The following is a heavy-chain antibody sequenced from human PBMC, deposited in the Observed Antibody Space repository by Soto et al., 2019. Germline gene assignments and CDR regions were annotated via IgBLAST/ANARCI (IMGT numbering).Heavy chain of an antibody. V-gene: IGHV1-18*01. J-gene: IGHJ4*02. Sequence: QVQLVQSGAEVKKPGASVKVSCKASGYTFTSYGISWVRQAPGQGREWMGWISAYNGKTNYSQKFQGRVTMTTDTSTWTAYMERRSLRSDDTAVYYCASAHSTDYGHYVRLGNYFEYWGQGALVTDSS. CDR1: GYTFTSYG. CDR3: ASAHSTDYGHYVRLGNYFEY. CDR2: ISAYNGKT. D-gene: IGHD4-17*01.